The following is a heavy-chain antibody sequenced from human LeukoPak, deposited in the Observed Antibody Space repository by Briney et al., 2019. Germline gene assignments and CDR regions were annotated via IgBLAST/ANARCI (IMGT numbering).Heavy chain of an antibody. CDR1: GVSISSGSNY. CDR2: IYSSGNT. V-gene: IGHV4-39*07. Sequence: SETLSLTCSVSGVSISSGSNYWGWIRQPPGKTLEWIGSIYSSGNTYYNPSLKSRVIILIDTAKKHFSLNLSSVTAADTAVYYCARSDGYGLVGIWGQGTMVTVSS. D-gene: IGHD3-10*01. J-gene: IGHJ3*02. CDR3: ARSDGYGLVGI.